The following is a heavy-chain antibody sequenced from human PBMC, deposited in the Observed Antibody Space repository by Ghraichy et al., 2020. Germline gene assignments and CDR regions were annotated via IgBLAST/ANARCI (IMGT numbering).Heavy chain of an antibody. CDR3: ARVQDDFWSAYYRVGYYFDY. V-gene: IGHV4-59*01. CDR2: VYYSGST. CDR1: GGSISSYY. Sequence: SETLSLTCTVSGGSISSYYWSWIRQPPGKGLEWIGYVYYSGSTNYNPSLKSRVTMSVDTSKNQFSLKLSSVTAADTAVFYCARVQDDFWSAYYRVGYYFDYWGRGTLVTVSS. J-gene: IGHJ4*02. D-gene: IGHD3-3*01.